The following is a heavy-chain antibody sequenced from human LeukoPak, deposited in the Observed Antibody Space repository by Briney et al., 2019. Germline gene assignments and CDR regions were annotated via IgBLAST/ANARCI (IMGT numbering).Heavy chain of an antibody. Sequence: GGSLRLSCAASGFTVSTNYMSWVRQAPGKGLEWVSVIYSTDSTYYADSVKGRFTISRDNSKNTLYLEMNSLRAEDTAVYYCARDYDSIHAFDIWGQGTMVTVSS. V-gene: IGHV3-66*03. CDR1: GFTVSTNY. J-gene: IGHJ3*02. CDR3: ARDYDSIHAFDI. D-gene: IGHD5-12*01. CDR2: IYSTDST.